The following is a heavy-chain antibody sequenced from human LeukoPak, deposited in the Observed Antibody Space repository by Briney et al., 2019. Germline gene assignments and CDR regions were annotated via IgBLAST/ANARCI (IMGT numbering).Heavy chain of an antibody. V-gene: IGHV1-18*01. CDR3: ARLRFLEWLRDY. J-gene: IGHJ4*02. CDR2: ISAYNGNT. D-gene: IGHD3-3*01. CDR1: GYTFTSYG. Sequence: ASVKVSCKASGYTFTSYGISWVRQAPGQGLEWMGWISAYNGNTNYAQRLQGRVTMTTDTSTSTAYMELRSLRSDDTAVYYCARLRFLEWLRDYWGQGTLVTVSS.